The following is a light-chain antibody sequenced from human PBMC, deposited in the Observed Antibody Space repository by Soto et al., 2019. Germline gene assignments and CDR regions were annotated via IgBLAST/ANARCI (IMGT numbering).Light chain of an antibody. J-gene: IGKJ1*01. CDR1: QSVSSN. CDR2: GAS. CDR3: QHYNSYSEA. V-gene: IGKV3-15*01. Sequence: EIVMTQSPATLSVSPGERATLSCRASQSVSSNLAWYQQKPGQAPRLLVYGASTRATGIPARFSGSGSGTEFTLTISSLQSEDFATYYCQHYNSYSEAFGQGTKVELK.